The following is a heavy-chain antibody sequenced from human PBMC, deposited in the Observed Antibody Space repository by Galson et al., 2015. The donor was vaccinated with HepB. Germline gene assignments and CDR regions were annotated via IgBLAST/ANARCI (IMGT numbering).Heavy chain of an antibody. D-gene: IGHD3-22*01. CDR2: IIPIFGLA. J-gene: IGHJ4*02. V-gene: IGHV1-69*13. Sequence: SVKVSCKASGGTFSSYAISWVRQAPGQGLEWMGGIIPIFGLANYAQKFQGRVTITADESTSTAYMELSSLRSEDTAVYYCASDYYDSSGYYDDYWGQGTLVTVSS. CDR1: GGTFSSYA. CDR3: ASDYYDSSGYYDDY.